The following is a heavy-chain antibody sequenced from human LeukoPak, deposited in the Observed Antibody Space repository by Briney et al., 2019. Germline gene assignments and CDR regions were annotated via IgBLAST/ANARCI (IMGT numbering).Heavy chain of an antibody. CDR3: ARLLTGDAFDI. J-gene: IGHJ3*02. Sequence: SETLSLTCTVSGGSISSSSYYWGWIRQPPGKGLEWIGSIYHSGSTYYNPSLKSRVTISVDTSKNQFSLKLSSVTAADTAVYYCARLLTGDAFDIWGQGTMVTVSS. CDR1: GGSISSSSYY. D-gene: IGHD7-27*01. V-gene: IGHV4-39*07. CDR2: IYHSGST.